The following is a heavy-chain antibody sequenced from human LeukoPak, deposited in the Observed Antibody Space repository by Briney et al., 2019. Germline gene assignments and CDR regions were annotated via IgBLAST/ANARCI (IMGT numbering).Heavy chain of an antibody. CDR3: ARYRNEALFAFDI. CDR1: GDSISNYY. V-gene: IGHV4-59*01. Sequence: SETLSLTCSVSGDSISNYYWRWIRQPPGKGLEWIGYIYYSGSTNYNPSLKSRVTISVDTSKNQFSPKLSSVTAADTAAYYCARYRNEALFAFDIWGQGTMVTVSS. J-gene: IGHJ3*02. D-gene: IGHD1-14*01. CDR2: IYYSGST.